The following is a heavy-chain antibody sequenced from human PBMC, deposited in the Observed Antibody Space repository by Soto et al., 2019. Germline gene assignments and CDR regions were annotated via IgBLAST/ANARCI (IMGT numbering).Heavy chain of an antibody. J-gene: IGHJ6*03. CDR3: LRGSYNDMDV. CDR1: GFVFSDTA. Sequence: QEQLVESGGAVVQPGRSLRLSCAASGFVFSDTAIHWARQAPGQGLEWVAVIWGDESKRYNADSVTGRFSNSRDNSKSMLYLQMDSLRVEDTAVYYCLRGSYNDMDVWGEGTTVTVSS. CDR2: IWGDESKR. V-gene: IGHV3-33*01.